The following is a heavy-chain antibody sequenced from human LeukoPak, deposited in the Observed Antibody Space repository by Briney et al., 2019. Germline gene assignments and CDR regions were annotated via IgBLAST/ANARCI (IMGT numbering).Heavy chain of an antibody. CDR3: ARGDSSGYYSRLDY. D-gene: IGHD3-22*01. J-gene: IGHJ4*02. Sequence: GGSLRLSCAASGFTFSSYSMNWVRQAPGKGLEWVSSISSSSSYIYYADSVKGRFTISRDNAKNSLYLQMNSLRAEDTAVYYCARGDSSGYYSRLDYWGQGTLVTVSS. CDR1: GFTFSSYS. V-gene: IGHV3-21*01. CDR2: ISSSSSYI.